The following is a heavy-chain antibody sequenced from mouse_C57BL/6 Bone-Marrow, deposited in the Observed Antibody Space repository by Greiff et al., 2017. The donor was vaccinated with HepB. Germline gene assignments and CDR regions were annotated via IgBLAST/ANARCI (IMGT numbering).Heavy chain of an antibody. D-gene: IGHD4-1*01. CDR3: ARRNWGFDY. CDR1: GFTFSDYY. Sequence: EVMLVESGGGLVQPGGSLKLSCAASGFTFSDYYMYWVRQTPEKRLEWVAYISNGGGSTYYPDTVKGRFTISRGNAKNTLYLQMSRLKSEDTAMYYCARRNWGFDYWGQGTTLTVSS. CDR2: ISNGGGST. V-gene: IGHV5-12*01. J-gene: IGHJ2*01.